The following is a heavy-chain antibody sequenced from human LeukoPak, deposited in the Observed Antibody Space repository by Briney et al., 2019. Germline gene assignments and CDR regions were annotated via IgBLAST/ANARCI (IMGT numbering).Heavy chain of an antibody. CDR3: ARPIVYGDYLDAFDI. J-gene: IGHJ3*02. V-gene: IGHV5-51*01. CDR2: VYPGDSDT. D-gene: IGHD4-17*01. Sequence: GESLKTSCKGSGYSFTNYWIGWVRQMPGKGLEWMGIVYPGDSDTRYSPSFQGQVTISADKSISTAYLQWNSLKASDTAMYYCARPIVYGDYLDAFDIWGQGTMVTVSS. CDR1: GYSFTNYW.